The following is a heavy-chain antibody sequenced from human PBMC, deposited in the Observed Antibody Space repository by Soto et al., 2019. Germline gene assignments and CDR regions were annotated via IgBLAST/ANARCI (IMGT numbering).Heavy chain of an antibody. CDR1: GYSLTSHW. V-gene: IGHV5-51*01. CDR3: ASTSIAAAGKDYNWFDP. D-gene: IGHD6-13*01. Sequence: GGSLKIFCKGSGYSLTSHWIGWVRQMPGKGLEWMGIIYPGDSDTRYSPSFQGQVTISADKSISTAYLQWSSLKASDTAMYYCASTSIAAAGKDYNWFDPWGQGTLVTVSS. J-gene: IGHJ5*02. CDR2: IYPGDSDT.